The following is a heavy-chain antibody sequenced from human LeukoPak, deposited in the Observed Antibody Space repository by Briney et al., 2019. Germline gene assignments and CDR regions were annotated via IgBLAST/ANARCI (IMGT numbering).Heavy chain of an antibody. CDR3: AKEVALQYYFDY. V-gene: IGHV3-74*01. D-gene: IGHD2-15*01. CDR2: ISPDGSTT. CDR1: GFTFSSYW. J-gene: IGHJ4*02. Sequence: PGGSLRLSCAASGFTFSSYWMHWVRQAPGKGLVWVSRISPDGSTTGHADSVKGRFTTSRDNAKNTLFLQMNSLRAEDTAVYYCAKEVALQYYFDYWGQGTLVTVSS.